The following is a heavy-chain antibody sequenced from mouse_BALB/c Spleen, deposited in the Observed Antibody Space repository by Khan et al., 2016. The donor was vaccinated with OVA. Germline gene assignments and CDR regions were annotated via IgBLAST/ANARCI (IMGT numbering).Heavy chain of an antibody. D-gene: IGHD1-1*02. CDR1: GYSFTSYW. J-gene: IGHJ3*01. CDR3: TRGGYGSFAY. CDR2: IYPGNSDT. V-gene: IGHV1-5*01. Sequence: VQLKESGTVLARPGASVKMSCKASGYSFTSYWMYWVKQRPGQGLEWIGGIYPGNSDTDYNQKFKGKAKLTAGTSASTAYMELSSLTNEDSAVYYCTRGGYGSFAYWGQGTLVTVSA.